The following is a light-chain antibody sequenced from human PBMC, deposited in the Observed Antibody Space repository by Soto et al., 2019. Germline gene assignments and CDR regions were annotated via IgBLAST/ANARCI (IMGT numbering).Light chain of an antibody. Sequence: QSALTQPASVSGSPGQSIAISCTGTSGDIGTYNLVSWYQQHPGKAHKLMISEVNKRPSGVSDRFSGSKSGDTASLTISGLRTEDEADYYCCSFAGSGTGVFGTGTKVTVL. CDR3: CSFAGSGTGV. V-gene: IGLV2-23*02. J-gene: IGLJ1*01. CDR1: SGDIGTYNL. CDR2: EVN.